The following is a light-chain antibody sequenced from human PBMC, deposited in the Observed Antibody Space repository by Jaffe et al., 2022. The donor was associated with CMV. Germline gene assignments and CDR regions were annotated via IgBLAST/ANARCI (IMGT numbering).Light chain of an antibody. CDR1: SSDVGGYNY. V-gene: IGLV2-14*03. CDR2: NVN. Sequence: QSALTQPASMSGSPGQSITISCTGTSSDVGGYNYVSWYQQYPGKAPKLMIYNVNNRPSGVSNRFSGSKSGNTASLTISGLRAEDEADYHCSSYTRSSTWVFGGGTKLTVL. J-gene: IGLJ3*02. CDR3: SSYTRSSTWV.